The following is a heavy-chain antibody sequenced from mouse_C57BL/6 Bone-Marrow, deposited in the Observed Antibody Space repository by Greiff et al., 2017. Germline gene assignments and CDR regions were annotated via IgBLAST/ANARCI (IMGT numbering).Heavy chain of an antibody. CDR3: ARGGLYDGYYVFAY. CDR2: IYPSDSET. CDR1: GYTFTSYW. D-gene: IGHD2-3*01. Sequence: VQLQQPGAELVRPGSSVKLSCKASGYTFTSYWMDWVKQRPGQGLEWIGNIYPSDSETNYNQKFKDKATLTVDKSSSTAYMQLSSLTSEDSAVYYCARGGLYDGYYVFAYWGQGTLVTVSA. V-gene: IGHV1-61*01. J-gene: IGHJ3*01.